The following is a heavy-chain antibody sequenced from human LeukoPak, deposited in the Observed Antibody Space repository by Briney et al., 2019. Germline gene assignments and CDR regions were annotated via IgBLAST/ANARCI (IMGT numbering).Heavy chain of an antibody. J-gene: IGHJ4*02. CDR2: IYHSGTT. V-gene: IGHV4-38-2*02. CDR1: GYSISNGSY. D-gene: IGHD2-2*01. Sequence: PSETLSLTCAVSGYSISNGSYWGWIRQPPGKGLEWIGSIYHSGTTHYNPSLKSRVTMSVDTSKNQFSLKLSSVTAADTAMYYCAGEEMPCSSTSCSFYYWGQGTLVTVFS. CDR3: AGEEMPCSSTSCSFYY.